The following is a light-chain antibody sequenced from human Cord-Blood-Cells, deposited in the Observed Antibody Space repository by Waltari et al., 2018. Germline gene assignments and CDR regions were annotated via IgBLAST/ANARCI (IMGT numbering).Light chain of an antibody. CDR3: QQYGSSLFT. CDR1: QGISSY. V-gene: IGKV1-8*01. Sequence: AIRITQSPSSLSASTGDRVTITCRASQGISSYLAWYQQKPGKAPKLLIYAASTLQSGVPSRFSGSGSGTDFTLTISRLEPEDFAVYYCQQYGSSLFTFGPGTKVDIK. J-gene: IGKJ3*01. CDR2: AAS.